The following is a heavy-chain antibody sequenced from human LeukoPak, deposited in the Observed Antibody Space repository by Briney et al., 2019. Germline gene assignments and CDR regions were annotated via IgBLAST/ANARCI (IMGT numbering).Heavy chain of an antibody. V-gene: IGHV1-2*06. D-gene: IGHD1-26*01. CDR3: ARDLIGWELPPNYYYYYMDV. CDR2: INPNSGGT. CDR1: GYTFTGYY. Sequence: GASVKVSCKASGYTFTGYYMHWVRQAPGQGLEWMGRINPNSGGTNYAQKFQGRVTMTRDTSISTAYMELSRLRSDDTAVYYCARDLIGWELPPNYYYYYMDVWGKGTTVTVSS. J-gene: IGHJ6*03.